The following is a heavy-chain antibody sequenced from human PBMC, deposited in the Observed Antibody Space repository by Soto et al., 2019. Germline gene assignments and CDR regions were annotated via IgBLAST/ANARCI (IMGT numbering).Heavy chain of an antibody. Sequence: GASVKVSCKASGDTYTSYYIHWVRQAPGQGLGWMGTFNPSGGGTFYAQKFQGWVTMTRDTSISTAYMELSRLRSDDTAVYYCARDRNSVVVAATSAFDIWGQGTMVTVSS. J-gene: IGHJ3*02. CDR1: GDTYTSYY. CDR3: ARDRNSVVVAATSAFDI. D-gene: IGHD2-15*01. CDR2: FNPSGGGT. V-gene: IGHV1-2*04.